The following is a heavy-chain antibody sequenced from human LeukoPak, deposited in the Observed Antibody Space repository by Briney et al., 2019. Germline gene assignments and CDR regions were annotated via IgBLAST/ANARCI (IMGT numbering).Heavy chain of an antibody. CDR3: ARMAGRYDILTGYWYYFDY. CDR1: GFTVSSNY. V-gene: IGHV3-53*01. D-gene: IGHD3-9*01. J-gene: IGHJ4*02. CDR2: IYSGGST. Sequence: PGGSLRLSCAASGFTVSSNYMSWVRQAPGKGLEWVSVIYSGGSTYYADSVKGRFTISRDNSKNTLYLQMNGLRAEDTAVYYCARMAGRYDILTGYWYYFDYCGQGTLVTVSS.